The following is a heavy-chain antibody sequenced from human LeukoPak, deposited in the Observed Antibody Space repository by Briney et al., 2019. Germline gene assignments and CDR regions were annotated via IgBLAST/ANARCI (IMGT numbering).Heavy chain of an antibody. V-gene: IGHV3-30*18. Sequence: GGPLRLSCAASGFTFSSYGMHWVRQAPGKGLEWVAVISYDGSNKYYADSVKGRFTISRDNSKNTLYLQMNSLRAEDTAVYYCAKFIRAVSFDYWGQGTLVTVSS. CDR3: AKFIRAVSFDY. CDR2: ISYDGSNK. D-gene: IGHD3-10*01. J-gene: IGHJ4*02. CDR1: GFTFSSYG.